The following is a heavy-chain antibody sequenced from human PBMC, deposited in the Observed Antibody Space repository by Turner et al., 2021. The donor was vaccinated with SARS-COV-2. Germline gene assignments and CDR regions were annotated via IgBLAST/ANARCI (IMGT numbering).Heavy chain of an antibody. Sequence: QLQLQESGPGLVKPSENLSLTCTVSGRSISSSSYYWGWRRQPPGEGREWIGSMYYSANTHCNPSLRGRVNISIDTSKNQFTLKETSVNATDRAVYYCARQGDYWGQGMLVTVSS. CDR2: MYYSANT. CDR3: ARQGDY. V-gene: IGHV4-39*01. CDR1: GRSISSSSYY. J-gene: IGHJ4*02.